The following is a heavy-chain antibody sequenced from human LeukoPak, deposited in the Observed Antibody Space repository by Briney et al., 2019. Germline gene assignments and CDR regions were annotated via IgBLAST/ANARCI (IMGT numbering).Heavy chain of an antibody. J-gene: IGHJ4*02. CDR1: GFSVSNNY. Sequence: GGSLRPSCAASGFSVSNNYMDWVRQAPGKGLEWVSVIYSGGTTYYADSVKGRFTISKDNSKNTLYLQMNNLRAEDTAVYYCARGPDYFDCRGQGTLVTVSS. V-gene: IGHV3-66*01. CDR3: ARGPDYFDC. CDR2: IYSGGTT.